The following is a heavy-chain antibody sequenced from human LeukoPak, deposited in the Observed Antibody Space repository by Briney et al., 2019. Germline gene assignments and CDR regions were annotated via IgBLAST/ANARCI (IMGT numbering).Heavy chain of an antibody. J-gene: IGHJ4*02. CDR1: GFTFSSYA. Sequence: GGSLRLSCAASGFTFSSYAMSWVRQAPGKGLEWVSAISGSGGSTYYADSVKGRFTISRDNSKNTLYLQMNSLRAEDTAVYYCAKDAYYYDSSGSDYFDYWGQGTLVTVSS. V-gene: IGHV3-23*01. CDR2: ISGSGGST. CDR3: AKDAYYYDSSGSDYFDY. D-gene: IGHD3-22*01.